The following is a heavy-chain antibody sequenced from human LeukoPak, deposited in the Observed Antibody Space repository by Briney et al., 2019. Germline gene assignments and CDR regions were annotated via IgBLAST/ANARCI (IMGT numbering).Heavy chain of an antibody. J-gene: IGHJ4*02. Sequence: GESLKISCKGSGYIFTSYWIGWVRQMPGKGLGWMGIIYLGDFDTRSSPSFQGQITISPDKSISTAYLEWSSLKASDTAMYYCASYDSSGARDYWGQGTLVTVSS. CDR2: IYLGDFDT. V-gene: IGHV5-51*01. CDR3: ASYDSSGARDY. D-gene: IGHD3-22*01. CDR1: GYIFTSYW.